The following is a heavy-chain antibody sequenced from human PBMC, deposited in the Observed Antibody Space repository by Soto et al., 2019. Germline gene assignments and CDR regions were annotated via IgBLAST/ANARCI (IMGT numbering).Heavy chain of an antibody. CDR3: AREAWYDVFDM. D-gene: IGHD2-15*01. J-gene: IGHJ3*02. Sequence: SGGSLRLSCAASGFTFTNYWMHWVRQAPGEGLVWVSRINSDATTTTYADSVKGRFTISRDNAKNTLYLQMSSLRVEDTAVYYSAREAWYDVFDMWGQGTMVTV. CDR1: GFTFTNYW. V-gene: IGHV3-74*03. CDR2: INSDATTT.